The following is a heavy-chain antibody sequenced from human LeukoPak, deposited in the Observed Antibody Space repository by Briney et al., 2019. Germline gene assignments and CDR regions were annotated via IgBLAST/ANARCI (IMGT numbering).Heavy chain of an antibody. CDR1: GGSFSGYY. CDR3: ARGDQVGVGSMVLDYYYGMDV. V-gene: IGHV4-34*01. Sequence: SETLSLTCAVYGGSFSGYYWSWIRQPPGKGLEWIGEISHSGSTNYNPSLKSRVTISVDTSKNQFSLKLSSVTAADTAVYYCARGDQVGVGSMVLDYYYGMDVWGQGTTVTVSS. CDR2: ISHSGST. J-gene: IGHJ6*02. D-gene: IGHD1-26*01.